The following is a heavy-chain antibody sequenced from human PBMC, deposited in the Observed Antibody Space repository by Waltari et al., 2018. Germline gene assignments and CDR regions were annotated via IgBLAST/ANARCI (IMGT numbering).Heavy chain of an antibody. J-gene: IGHJ5*01. V-gene: IGHV4-39*01. CDR3: GKQATQYCNNTICYHDS. CDR2: VYHTGRT. CDR1: GGSIPSSFFS. D-gene: IGHD2-2*01. Sequence: QLQMHESGPGLVTPSETLSLSCTFPGGSIPSSFFSSGWCRQPPGKGLEWIGSVYHTGRTYDNPSLKSRVTISVDTSKNRFSLKMTSVTAADTAVYYCGKQATQYCNNTICYHDSWGQGILVTVSS.